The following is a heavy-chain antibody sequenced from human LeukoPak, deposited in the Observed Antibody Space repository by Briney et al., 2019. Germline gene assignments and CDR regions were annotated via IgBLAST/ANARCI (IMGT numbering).Heavy chain of an antibody. CDR1: GFTFSTYS. CDR3: ARDRVASGRFGEVAS. CDR2: ISGGGSYI. V-gene: IGHV3-21*01. Sequence: GGSLRLSCAASGFTFSTYSMNWVRQAPGKGLEWVSFISGGGSYIYYAESVKGRFTISRDNAKNSVYLQMNSLRAEDTAIYYCARDRVASGRFGEVASWGQGTLVTVSS. J-gene: IGHJ5*02. D-gene: IGHD3-10*01.